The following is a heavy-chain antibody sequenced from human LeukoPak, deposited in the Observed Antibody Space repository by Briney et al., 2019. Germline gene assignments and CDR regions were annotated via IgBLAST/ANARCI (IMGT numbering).Heavy chain of an antibody. CDR3: ARWYCSSTSCYAGAFDM. V-gene: IGHV1-18*04. CDR2: ISPYNDYT. D-gene: IGHD2-2*01. Sequence: ASVKASCTASGYTFTNYGISWVRQAPGQGLEWMGWISPYNDYTNYAQKLQGRVTMTTDTSTSTGYMELRSLRSDDTAVYYCARWYCSSTSCYAGAFDMWGQGTMVTVSS. CDR1: GYTFTNYG. J-gene: IGHJ3*02.